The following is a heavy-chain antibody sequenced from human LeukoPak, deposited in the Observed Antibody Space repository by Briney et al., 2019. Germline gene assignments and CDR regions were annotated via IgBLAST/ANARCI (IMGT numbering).Heavy chain of an antibody. Sequence: PGGSLRLSCAASGFTFSTSWMSWVRQAPGKGLEWVANIKHDASETNYVDSVKGRFTISRDNSKNTLYLQMNSLRAEDTAVYYCAKDHSGSYKRDWFDPWGQGTLVTVSS. CDR3: AKDHSGSYKRDWFDP. CDR2: IKHDASET. J-gene: IGHJ5*02. V-gene: IGHV3-7*03. D-gene: IGHD1-26*01. CDR1: GFTFSTSW.